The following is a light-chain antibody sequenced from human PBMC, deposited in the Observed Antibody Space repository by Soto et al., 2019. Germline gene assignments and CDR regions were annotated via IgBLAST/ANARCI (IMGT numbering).Light chain of an antibody. Sequence: AILMTQSPSSFSASTGDRVTLTCRASQGISSYLAWFQQKPGKAPKLLIYVASSLQGGVPSRFSGSGSGTDFTLTIGSLQPDDFATYYCQQSYSTPITFGQGTRLEIK. CDR1: QGISSY. CDR3: QQSYSTPIT. V-gene: IGKV1-8*01. CDR2: VAS. J-gene: IGKJ5*01.